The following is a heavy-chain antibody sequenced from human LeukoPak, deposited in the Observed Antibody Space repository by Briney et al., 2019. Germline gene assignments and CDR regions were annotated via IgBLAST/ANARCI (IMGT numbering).Heavy chain of an antibody. V-gene: IGHV3-23*01. CDR1: GFTFSSYW. CDR3: AKDGMVRGVIIYFDY. Sequence: GGSLRLSCAASGFTFSSYWMSWVRQAPGKGLEWVSAISGSGGSTYYADSVKGRFTISRDNSKNTLYLQMNSLRAEDTAVYYCAKDGMVRGVIIYFDYWGQGTLVTVSS. D-gene: IGHD3-10*01. J-gene: IGHJ4*02. CDR2: ISGSGGST.